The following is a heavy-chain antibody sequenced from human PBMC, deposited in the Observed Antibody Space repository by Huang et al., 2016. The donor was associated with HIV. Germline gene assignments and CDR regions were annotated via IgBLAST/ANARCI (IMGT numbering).Heavy chain of an antibody. D-gene: IGHD2-21*01. CDR3: AAGYDTYYDI. V-gene: IGHV1-24*01. CDR2: VAPEHGET. CDR1: GYTLTELS. Sequence: QVQLVQSGAEGKKPGASVKVSCKVSGYTLTELSIHWVRQAPGKGLEWMGGVAPEHGETIYAQNFQGRVTMTEDTSTDTAYMELHSLRPDDTAVYYCAAGYDTYYDIWGQGTMVIDSS. J-gene: IGHJ3*02.